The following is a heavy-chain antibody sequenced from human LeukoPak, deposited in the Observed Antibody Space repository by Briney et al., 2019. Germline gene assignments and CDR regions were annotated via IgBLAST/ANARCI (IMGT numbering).Heavy chain of an antibody. D-gene: IGHD2-2*01. J-gene: IGHJ4*02. CDR3: ARVPIGYCSSTSCYPYFDY. V-gene: IGHV3-23*01. CDR2: ISGSGGST. CDR1: GFTFSSYA. Sequence: GGSLRLSCAASGFTFSSYAMSWVRQAPGKGREWLSAISGSGGSTYYADSVKGRFTISRDNSKNTLYLQMNSLRAEDTAVYYCARVPIGYCSSTSCYPYFDYWGQGTLVTVSS.